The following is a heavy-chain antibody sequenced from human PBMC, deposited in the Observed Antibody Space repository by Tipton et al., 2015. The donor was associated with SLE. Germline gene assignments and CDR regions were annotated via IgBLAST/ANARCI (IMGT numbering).Heavy chain of an antibody. J-gene: IGHJ5*02. CDR2: INSDGSTK. D-gene: IGHD3-10*01. CDR1: GFAFSSYW. Sequence: GSLRLSCAASGFAFSSYWMHWVRQDPEKGLLWVSRINSDGSTKSYADSVKGRFTISRDNAKNMLFLQMDSLRAEDTAMYYCARGGTAGGFASLHPWGRGTLVTVSS. CDR3: ARGGTAGGFASLHP. V-gene: IGHV3-74*01.